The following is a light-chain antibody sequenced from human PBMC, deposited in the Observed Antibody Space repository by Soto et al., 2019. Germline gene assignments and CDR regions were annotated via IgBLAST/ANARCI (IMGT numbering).Light chain of an antibody. CDR2: DVT. Sequence: QSALTQPPSASGSPGQSVTISCTGASSDVGGYNFVSWYQQHPGKAPKLMIYDVTERPSWVPDRFSGSKSGNTASLTVSGLQAEDEADYYCTSYAGSSIPVVFGGGTKLTVL. CDR1: SSDVGGYNF. J-gene: IGLJ2*01. CDR3: TSYAGSSIPVV. V-gene: IGLV2-8*01.